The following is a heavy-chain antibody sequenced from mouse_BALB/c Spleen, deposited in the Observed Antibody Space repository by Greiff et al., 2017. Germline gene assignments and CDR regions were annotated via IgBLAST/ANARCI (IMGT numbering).Heavy chain of an antibody. CDR1: GFTFSDYY. V-gene: IGHV5-4*02. J-gene: IGHJ1*01. D-gene: IGHD2-1*01. CDR3: AREGYGNYRRYFDV. Sequence: EVKVVESGGGLVKPGGSLKLSCAASGFTFSDYYMYWVRQTPEKRLEWVATISDGGSYTYYPDSVKGRFTISRDNAKNNLYLQMSSLTSEDTAMYYCAREGYGNYRRYFDVWGAGTTVTVSS. CDR2: ISDGGSYT.